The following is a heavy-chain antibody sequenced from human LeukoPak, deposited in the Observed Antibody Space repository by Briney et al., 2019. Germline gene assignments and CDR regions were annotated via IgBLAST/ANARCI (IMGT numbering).Heavy chain of an antibody. CDR3: ARSRPHQTLIVLMVYATRYSFDY. Sequence: PSETLSLTCAVSGGSIRSNNHYWGWIRQPPGKGLEWIGEINHSGSTNYNPSLKSRVTISVDTSKNQFSLKLSSVTAADTAVYYCARSRPHQTLIVLMVYATRYSFDYWGQGTLVTVSS. V-gene: IGHV4-39*07. D-gene: IGHD2-8*01. CDR1: GGSIRSNNHY. CDR2: INHSGST. J-gene: IGHJ4*02.